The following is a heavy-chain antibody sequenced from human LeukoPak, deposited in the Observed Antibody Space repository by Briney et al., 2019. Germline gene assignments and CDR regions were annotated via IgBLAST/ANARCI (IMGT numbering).Heavy chain of an antibody. CDR2: IHPNSGDT. CDR3: ARIHMWLRHLDY. D-gene: IGHD5-12*01. Sequence: GASVKVSCKVSGYTFTDYYMHWVRQAPGQGLEWMGWIHPNSGDTIYAQKFRGRVTMTRDTSISTAYMEMSRLRSDDTALYYCARIHMWLRHLDYWGQGTLVTVSS. J-gene: IGHJ4*02. V-gene: IGHV1-2*02. CDR1: GYTFTDYY.